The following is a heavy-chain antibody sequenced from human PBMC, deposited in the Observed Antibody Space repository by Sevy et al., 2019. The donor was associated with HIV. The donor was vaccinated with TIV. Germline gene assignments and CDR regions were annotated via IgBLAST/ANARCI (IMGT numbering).Heavy chain of an antibody. CDR1: EFTVSSNY. D-gene: IGHD2-15*01. CDR3: AREDIVLGEGNYYGMDV. V-gene: IGHV3-53*01. CDR2: IYSGGST. Sequence: GGSLRLSCAASEFTVSSNYMSWVRQAPGKGLEWVSVIYSGGSTYYADTVKGRFTIPRDNSQNTVYLQMNRLRAEDTAVYYCAREDIVLGEGNYYGMDVWGQGTTVTVSS. J-gene: IGHJ6*02.